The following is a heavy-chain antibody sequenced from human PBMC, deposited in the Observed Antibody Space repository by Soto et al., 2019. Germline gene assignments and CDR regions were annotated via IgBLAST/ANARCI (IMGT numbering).Heavy chain of an antibody. CDR3: ARDVTGTTKYFDY. V-gene: IGHV1-69*06. CDR1: GGTFTSYA. D-gene: IGHD1-20*01. CDR2: IIHIFGTP. J-gene: IGHJ4*02. Sequence: SVKVSGKASGGTFTSYAISWVRQAPGQGLEWMGGIIHIFGTPNYAQKFQARVTITADKSTSTAYMELSSLRSEDTAVYYCARDVTGTTKYFDYWGQGTLVTVSS.